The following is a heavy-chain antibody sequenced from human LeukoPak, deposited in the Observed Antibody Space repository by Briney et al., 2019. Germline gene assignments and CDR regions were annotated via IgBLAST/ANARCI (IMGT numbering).Heavy chain of an antibody. CDR3: ARQKVEWELLPWSAFDI. CDR1: GYTFTSYY. J-gene: IGHJ3*02. Sequence: ASVKVSCKASGYTFTSYYMHWVRQAPGQGLEWMGIINPSSGTPSYAQMLQGRVTMTRDTSTSTVYMELSSLRSEDTAVYYCARQKVEWELLPWSAFDIWGQGTMVTVSS. D-gene: IGHD1-26*01. CDR2: INPSSGTP. V-gene: IGHV1-46*01.